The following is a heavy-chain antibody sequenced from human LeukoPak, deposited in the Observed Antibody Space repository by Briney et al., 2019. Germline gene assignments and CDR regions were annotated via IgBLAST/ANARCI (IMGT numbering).Heavy chain of an antibody. CDR1: GFTFSNYG. D-gene: IGHD6-13*01. CDR3: ARSLPGTAAFDC. J-gene: IGHJ4*02. V-gene: IGHV3-64*01. CDR2: VSSNGGST. Sequence: GGSLRLSCAASGFTFSNYGMHWVRQAPGKGLEYVSAVSSNGGSTYYANSVKGRFSISRDNSKNTLYLQMGSLRAEDMAVYCCARSLPGTAAFDCWGQGTLVTVSS.